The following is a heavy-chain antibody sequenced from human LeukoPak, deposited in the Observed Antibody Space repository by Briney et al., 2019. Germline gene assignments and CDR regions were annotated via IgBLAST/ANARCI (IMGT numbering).Heavy chain of an antibody. J-gene: IGHJ6*03. V-gene: IGHV3-53*01. D-gene: IGHD4-11*01. CDR1: GFTVSSSY. CDR2: IFSGGAT. CDR3: AREGLTTLIEYYYYYMDV. Sequence: GGSLRLSCAASGFTVSSSYMSWVRQAPGKGLEWVSVIFSGGATYYADSVKGRFTVSRDSSKNTLYLHMNSLRAEDTAVYYCAREGLTTLIEYYYYYMDVWGSGTTVTVSS.